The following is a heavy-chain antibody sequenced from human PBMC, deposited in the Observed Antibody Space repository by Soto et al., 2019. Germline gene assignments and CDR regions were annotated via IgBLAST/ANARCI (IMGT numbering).Heavy chain of an antibody. CDR1: GFTFSGSA. J-gene: IGHJ6*02. CDR3: TRQGTVTTIGPYYYYGMDV. D-gene: IGHD4-4*01. CDR2: IRSKANSYAT. V-gene: IGHV3-73*02. Sequence: VQLVESGGGLVQPGGSLKLSCAASGFTFSGSAMHWVRQASGKGLEWVGRIRSKANSYATAYAASVNGRFTISRDDSKNTAYLQVNSLKTEDTAVYYCTRQGTVTTIGPYYYYGMDVSGQGTTVTVS.